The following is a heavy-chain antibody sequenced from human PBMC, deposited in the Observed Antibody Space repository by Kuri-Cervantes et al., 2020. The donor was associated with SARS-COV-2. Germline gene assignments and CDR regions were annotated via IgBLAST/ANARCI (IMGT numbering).Heavy chain of an antibody. D-gene: IGHD4-23*01. CDR1: GFTFSSHC. CDR2: IKEDGSEK. J-gene: IGHJ6*03. V-gene: IGHV3-7*01. CDR3: VREVTFHYYYYYSDV. Sequence: GESLKISCTASGFTFSSHCMSGVRQAPGKGLEWVANIKEDGSEKHYVNSVKGRFTTSRDNATNSLYLQMNSLRAEDTAVFSCVREVTFHYYYYYSDVWGKGTTVTVSS.